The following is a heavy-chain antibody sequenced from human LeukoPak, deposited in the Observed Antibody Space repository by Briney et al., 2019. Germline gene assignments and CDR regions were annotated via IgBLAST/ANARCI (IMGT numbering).Heavy chain of an antibody. CDR1: GYSFTAHY. V-gene: IGHV1-2*02. Sequence: GASVKVSCKTSGYSFTAHYIHWVRQAPGQALQWLAYIDCGAGDTNYAQPFQGRVTVTRDKSINTAYLELSSLTFDDTAMYYCVRDPREPANDLDYWGRGTLVTVSS. CDR2: IDCGAGDT. J-gene: IGHJ4*01. D-gene: IGHD1-1*01. CDR3: VRDPREPANDLDY.